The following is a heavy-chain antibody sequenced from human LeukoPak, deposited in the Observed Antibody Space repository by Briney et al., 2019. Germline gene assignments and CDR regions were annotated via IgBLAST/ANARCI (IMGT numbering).Heavy chain of an antibody. CDR3: ARGSPYYYDSSGYRDAFDI. J-gene: IGHJ3*02. V-gene: IGHV3-21*01. D-gene: IGHD3-22*01. Sequence: GGSLRLSCAASGFTFSSYSMNWVRQAPGKGLEWVSSISSSSSYIYYADSVKGRFTISRDNAKNSLYLQMNSLRAEDTAVYYCARGSPYYYDSSGYRDAFDIWGQGTMVTVSS. CDR1: GFTFSSYS. CDR2: ISSSSSYI.